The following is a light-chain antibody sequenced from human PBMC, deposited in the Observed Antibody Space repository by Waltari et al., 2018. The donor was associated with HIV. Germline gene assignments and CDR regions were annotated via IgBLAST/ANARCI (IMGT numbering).Light chain of an antibody. CDR3: QQRSNWPLGVT. J-gene: IGKJ1*01. V-gene: IGKV3-11*01. Sequence: PGERATLSCRASQSVSSYLAWYQQKPGQAPRLLIYDASNRATGIPARFSGSGSGTDFTLTISSLEPEDFAVYYCQQRSNWPLGVTFGQGTKVEIK. CDR2: DAS. CDR1: QSVSSY.